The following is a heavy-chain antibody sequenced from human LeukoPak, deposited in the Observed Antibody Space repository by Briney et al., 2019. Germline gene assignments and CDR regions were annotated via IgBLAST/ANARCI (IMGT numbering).Heavy chain of an antibody. CDR3: ARDRIHSGYDSSFDY. V-gene: IGHV3-21*01. J-gene: IGHJ4*02. Sequence: PGGFLRLSCAASGFTFSSYSMNWVRQAPGKGLEWVSSISSSSSYIYYADSVRGRFTISRDNAKNSLSLQMNSLRAEDTAVYYCARDRIHSGYDSSFDYWGQGTLVTVSS. CDR1: GFTFSSYS. CDR2: ISSSSSYI. D-gene: IGHD5-12*01.